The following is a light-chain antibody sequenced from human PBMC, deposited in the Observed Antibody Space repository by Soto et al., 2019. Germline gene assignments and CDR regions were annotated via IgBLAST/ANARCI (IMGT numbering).Light chain of an antibody. J-gene: IGKJ1*01. Sequence: EIVLTQSPGTLTLSPGERATLSCRASQTVHSNYLAWYQQKPGQAPRLLIHGASSRATDIPGRFSGSGSGTDFTLTISRLEPEDFAVYYCQHYGSAPRTVGQGTKVDIK. CDR2: GAS. CDR3: QHYGSAPRT. CDR1: QTVHSNY. V-gene: IGKV3-20*01.